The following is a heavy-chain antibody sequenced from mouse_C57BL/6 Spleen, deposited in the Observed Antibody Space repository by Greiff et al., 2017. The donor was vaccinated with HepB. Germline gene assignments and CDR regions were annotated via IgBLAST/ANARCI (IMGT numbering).Heavy chain of an antibody. CDR1: GYTFTNYW. Sequence: QVQLQQSGAELVRPGTSVKMSCKASGYTFTNYWIGWAKQRPGHGLEWIGDIYPGGGYTNYNEKFKGKATLTADKSSSTAYMQFSSLTSEDSAIYYCARKDYGSSYEAWFAYWGQGTLVTVSA. D-gene: IGHD1-1*01. CDR3: ARKDYGSSYEAWFAY. V-gene: IGHV1-63*01. CDR2: IYPGGGYT. J-gene: IGHJ3*01.